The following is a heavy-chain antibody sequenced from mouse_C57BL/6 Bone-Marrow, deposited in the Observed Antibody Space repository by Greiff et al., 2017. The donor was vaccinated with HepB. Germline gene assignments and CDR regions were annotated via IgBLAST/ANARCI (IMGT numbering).Heavy chain of an antibody. J-gene: IGHJ2*01. CDR3: PYDYDREDY. V-gene: IGHV1-4*01. CDR2: INPSSGYT. CDR1: GYTFTSYT. Sequence: QVQLKESGAELARPGASVKMSCKASGYTFTSYTMHWVKQRPGQGLEWIGYINPSSGYTKYNQKFKDKATLTADKSSSTAYMQLSSLTSEDSAVYYCPYDYDREDYWGQGTTLTVSS. D-gene: IGHD2-4*01.